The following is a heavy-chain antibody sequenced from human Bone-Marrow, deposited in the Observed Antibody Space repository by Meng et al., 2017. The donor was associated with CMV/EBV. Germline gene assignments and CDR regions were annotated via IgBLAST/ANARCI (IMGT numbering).Heavy chain of an antibody. J-gene: IGHJ5*02. D-gene: IGHD6-13*01. CDR3: ARAAEAAAATLWVNWFDP. CDR1: GFTFSDYY. Sequence: GGSLRLSCAASGFTFSDYYMSWVRQAPGKGLEWVSVIYSGGSTYYADSVKGRFTISRDNSKNTLYLQMNSLRAEDTAVYYCARAAEAAAATLWVNWFDPWGQGTRVTVSS. V-gene: IGHV3-66*02. CDR2: IYSGGST.